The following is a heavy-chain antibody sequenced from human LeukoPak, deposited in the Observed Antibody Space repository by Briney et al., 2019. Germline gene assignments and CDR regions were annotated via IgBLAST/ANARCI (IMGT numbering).Heavy chain of an antibody. CDR1: GGSFSGYY. J-gene: IGHJ4*02. V-gene: IGHV4-34*01. D-gene: IGHD3-22*01. CDR3: ARAWYYYDSSGYYPFDY. Sequence: PSEILSLTCAVYGGSFSGYYWSWIRQPPGKGLEWIGEINHSGSTNYNPSLKSRVTISVDTSKNQFSLKLSSVTAADTAVYYCARAWYYYDSSGYYPFDYWGQGTLVPSPQ. CDR2: INHSGST.